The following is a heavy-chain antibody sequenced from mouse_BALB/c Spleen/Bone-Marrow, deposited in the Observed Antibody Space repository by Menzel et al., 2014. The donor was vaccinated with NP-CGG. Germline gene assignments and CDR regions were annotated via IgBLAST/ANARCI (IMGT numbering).Heavy chain of an antibody. Sequence: EVHLVESGGGSEQPGGSLRLSCATSGFTLTDYYMSWVRQPPGKALEWLGFIRNKAKGSTTDYSASVKGRFTISRDNSQSILYLQMNTLRPEDSATYYCARDIEGNYSYWYLDIWGAGPRSPSPQ. CDR3: ARDIEGNYSYWYLDI. CDR1: GFTLTDYY. CDR2: IRNKAKGSTT. V-gene: IGHV7-3*02. D-gene: IGHD2-1*01. J-gene: IGHJ1*01.